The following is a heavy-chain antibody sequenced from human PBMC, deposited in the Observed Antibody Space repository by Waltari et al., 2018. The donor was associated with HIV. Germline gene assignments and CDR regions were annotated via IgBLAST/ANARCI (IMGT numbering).Heavy chain of an antibody. CDR3: ASAYMVRGYYYYGMDV. D-gene: IGHD3-10*01. V-gene: IGHV3-30*04. CDR2: ISYDGRNK. J-gene: IGHJ6*02. CDR1: GFTFSSYA. Sequence: QVQLVESGGGVVQPGRSLRLSCAASGFTFSSYAMHWVRQAPGKGLVWVSFISYDGRNKYYADSVKGRFTISRDNSKNTLYLQMNSLIAEDTAVYYCASAYMVRGYYYYGMDVWGQGTTVTVSS.